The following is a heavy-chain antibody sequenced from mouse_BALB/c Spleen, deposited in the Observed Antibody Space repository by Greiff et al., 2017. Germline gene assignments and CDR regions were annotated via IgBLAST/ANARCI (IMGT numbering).Heavy chain of an antibody. Sequence: EVQLQQSGPGLVKPSQSLSLTCTVTGYSITSDYAWNWIRQFPGNKLEWMGYISYSGSTSYNPSLKSRISITRDTSKNQFFLQLNSVTTEDTATYYCARYQYGNYGYFDYWGQGTTLTVSS. D-gene: IGHD2-10*02. CDR1: GYSITSDYA. CDR2: ISYSGST. V-gene: IGHV3-2*02. J-gene: IGHJ2*01. CDR3: ARYQYGNYGYFDY.